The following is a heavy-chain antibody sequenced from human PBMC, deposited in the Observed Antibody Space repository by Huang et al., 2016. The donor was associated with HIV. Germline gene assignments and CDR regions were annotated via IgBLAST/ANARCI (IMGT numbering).Heavy chain of an antibody. CDR3: AHRYMTPSLRSGFDAFDI. CDR2: TYWNDEK. D-gene: IGHD5-12*01. CDR1: GFSLTTSGVG. V-gene: IGHV2-5*01. J-gene: IGHJ3*02. Sequence: QITLKESGPALVKPSQTLTLTCSVSGFSLTTSGVGVGWIRQPPGKALEWLALTYWNDEKRYNPLLGNRLSITRDTAKRQVVLRLTNVNPVDTATYHCAHRYMTPSLRSGFDAFDIWGQGTMVAVSS.